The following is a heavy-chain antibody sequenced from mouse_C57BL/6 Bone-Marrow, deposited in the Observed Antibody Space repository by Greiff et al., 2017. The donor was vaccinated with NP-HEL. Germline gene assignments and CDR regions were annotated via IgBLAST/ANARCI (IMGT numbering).Heavy chain of an antibody. Sequence: QVQLQQSGAELVKPGASVKLSCKASGYTFTSYWMHWVKQRPGQGLEWIGMIHPNSGSTNYNEKFKSKATLTVDKSSSTAYMQLSSLTSEDSAVYYCVNYYGSSYSYWGQGTTLTVSS. CDR1: GYTFTSYW. D-gene: IGHD1-1*01. V-gene: IGHV1-64*01. CDR2: IHPNSGST. J-gene: IGHJ2*01. CDR3: VNYYGSSYSY.